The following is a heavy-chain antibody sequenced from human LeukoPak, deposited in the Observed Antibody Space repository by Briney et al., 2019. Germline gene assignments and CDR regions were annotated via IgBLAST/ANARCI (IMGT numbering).Heavy chain of an antibody. CDR2: ISAYNGNT. J-gene: IGHJ5*02. CDR3: ASATYYYDSIGYRGWFDP. Sequence: ASVKVSCKASGYTFTSYGISWVRQAPGQGLEWMGWISAYNGNTKYAQKFQGRVSMTIDTSTSTAYMELRSLRSDDTAVYHCASATYYYDSIGYRGWFDPWGQGPLVTVSS. D-gene: IGHD3-22*01. V-gene: IGHV1-18*01. CDR1: GYTFTSYG.